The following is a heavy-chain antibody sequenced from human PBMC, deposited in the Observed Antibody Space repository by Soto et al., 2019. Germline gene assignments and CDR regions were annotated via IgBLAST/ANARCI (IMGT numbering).Heavy chain of an antibody. V-gene: IGHV3-7*01. CDR3: ARLTR. J-gene: IGHJ2*01. D-gene: IGHD3-9*01. Sequence: RDSSVSSGFTFNIYWMSGVRQAPGKGMEWVANIKEDGSDKYYVDSVKGRFTISRDNAKNLLYLQMNSRGAGDTAMYYCARLTRGGR. CDR1: GFTFNIYW. CDR2: IKEDGSDK.